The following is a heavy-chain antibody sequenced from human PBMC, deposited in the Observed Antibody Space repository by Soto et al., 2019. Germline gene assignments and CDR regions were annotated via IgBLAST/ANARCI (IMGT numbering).Heavy chain of an antibody. J-gene: IGHJ4*02. CDR2: IYWQDDK. V-gene: IGHV2-5*01. CDR3: AHRVLRTVFGLVTTTAIYFDF. CDR1: GFSLTTSGVG. Sequence: QITLNESGPTVVRPTETLTLTCRFSGFSLTTSGVGVGWVRQSPGKAPEWLALIYWQDDKRYSESLKSRLTITNDTSKNQVVLTVANVDPTDTATYYCAHRVLRTVFGLVTTTAIYFDFWGQGTPLAVSS. D-gene: IGHD3-3*01.